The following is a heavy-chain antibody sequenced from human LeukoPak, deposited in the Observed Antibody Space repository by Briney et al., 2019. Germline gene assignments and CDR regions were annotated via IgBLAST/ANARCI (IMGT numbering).Heavy chain of an antibody. J-gene: IGHJ4*02. D-gene: IGHD3-10*01. CDR2: LNPDSGNT. CDR3: AREGSGSYYNDY. CDR1: GYTFTTYD. V-gene: IGHV1-8*03. Sequence: GASVEVSCKASGYTFTTYDISWVRQAAGQGLEWMGWLNPDSGNTGYAQKFQGRVTITRKTSISTAYMELNSLTSEDTAVYYCAREGSGSYYNDYWGQGTLVTVSS.